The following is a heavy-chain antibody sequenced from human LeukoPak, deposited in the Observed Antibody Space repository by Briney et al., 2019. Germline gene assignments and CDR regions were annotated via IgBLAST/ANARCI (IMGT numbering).Heavy chain of an antibody. CDR2: ISESAGSI. J-gene: IGHJ6*02. CDR3: AKAKFGPMSGMDV. D-gene: IGHD3-16*01. V-gene: IGHV3-23*01. CDR1: GFTFSSYA. Sequence: PGGSQRLSCAASGFTFSSYAMSWVRQTTGKGLEWVSTISESAGSIYYADSVKGRSTISRDNSKYTLSLQMNSLRAEDTAVYYCAKAKFGPMSGMDVWGQGTTVTVSS.